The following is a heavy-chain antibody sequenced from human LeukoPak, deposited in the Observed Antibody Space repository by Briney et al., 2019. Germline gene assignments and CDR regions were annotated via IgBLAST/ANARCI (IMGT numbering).Heavy chain of an antibody. V-gene: IGHV4-30-4*08. CDR1: GGSISSGDYY. J-gene: IGHJ4*02. CDR2: IYYSGST. D-gene: IGHD3-22*01. Sequence: SETLSLTCTVSGGSISSGDYYWSWIRQPPGKGLEWIGYIYYSGSTYYNPSLKSRVTISVDTSKNQFSLKLSSVTAADTAVYYCATHPPDYYDSSGYERAYYFDYWGQGTLVTVSS. CDR3: ATHPPDYYDSSGYERAYYFDY.